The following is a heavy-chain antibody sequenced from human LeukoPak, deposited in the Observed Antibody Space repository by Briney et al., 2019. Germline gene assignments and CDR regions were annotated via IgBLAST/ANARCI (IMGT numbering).Heavy chain of an antibody. CDR3: AKTGSSSWGYFDY. D-gene: IGHD6-13*01. Sequence: GGSLRLSCAASGFTFSSYSMNWVRQAPGKGLEWVSYISSSSSTIYYADSVKGRFTISRDNAKNSLYLQMNSLRAEDTAVYYCAKTGSSSWGYFDYWGQGTRVTVSS. CDR1: GFTFSSYS. CDR2: ISSSSSTI. V-gene: IGHV3-48*01. J-gene: IGHJ4*02.